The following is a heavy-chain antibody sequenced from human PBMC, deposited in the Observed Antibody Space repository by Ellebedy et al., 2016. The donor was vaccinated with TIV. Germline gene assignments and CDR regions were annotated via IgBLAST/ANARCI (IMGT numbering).Heavy chain of an antibody. CDR2: IFYNGRT. CDR1: GGSLSTILYY. CDR3: ARLRAGGGSSWYFDY. J-gene: IGHJ4*02. V-gene: IGHV4-39*01. D-gene: IGHD6-13*01. Sequence: MPSETLSLTCTVSGGSLSTILYYWGWIRQPPGKGLEWIGSIFYNGRTFYNSSLTSRVTISVDTSKNQFSLNLSSVTAADTAVYYCARLRAGGGSSWYFDYWGQGTLVTVSS.